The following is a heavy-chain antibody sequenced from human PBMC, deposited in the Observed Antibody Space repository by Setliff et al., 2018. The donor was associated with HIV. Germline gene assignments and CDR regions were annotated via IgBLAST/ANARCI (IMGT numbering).Heavy chain of an antibody. D-gene: IGHD3-22*01. Sequence: ASVKVSCKASGYTFTNYGINWVRQAPGQGPEWMGWISTYNGNTSNTQNLQGRVTMTTDTSTNTAYMELRSLTSDETAVYYCARDKALYYYDGSGSPLFDIWGQGTMVTVSS. V-gene: IGHV1-18*01. J-gene: IGHJ3*02. CDR1: GYTFTNYG. CDR3: ARDKALYYYDGSGSPLFDI. CDR2: ISTYNGNT.